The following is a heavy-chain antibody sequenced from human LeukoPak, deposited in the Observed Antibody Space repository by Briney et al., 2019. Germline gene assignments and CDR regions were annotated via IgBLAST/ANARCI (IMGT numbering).Heavy chain of an antibody. CDR2: INPSGSST. Sequence: ASVKVSCKASGYSFTSHYMHWVRQAPGQGLEWMGLINPSGSSTLYAQKFQGRVTMTRDTSIRTAYMELSRLRSDDTAVYYCARDQRALLRYFDWSFDPWGQGTLVTVSS. CDR3: ARDQRALLRYFDWSFDP. D-gene: IGHD3-9*01. J-gene: IGHJ5*02. V-gene: IGHV1-46*01. CDR1: GYSFTSHY.